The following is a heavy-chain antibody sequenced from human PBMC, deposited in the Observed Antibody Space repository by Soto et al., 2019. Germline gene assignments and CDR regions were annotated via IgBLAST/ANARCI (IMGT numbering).Heavy chain of an antibody. V-gene: IGHV1-69*12. CDR1: GGTFSSYA. Sequence: QVQLVQSGAEVKKPGSSVKVSCKASGGTFSSYAISWVRQAPGQGLEWMGGIIPIFGTANYAQKFQGRVTITAXESTSXAYMXLSSLXXXXXXXXXXXXXXXXXXXXXXXXXDXWGQGTLVTVSS. CDR3: XXXXXXXXXXXXXXXDX. CDR2: IIPIFGTA. J-gene: IGHJ5*02.